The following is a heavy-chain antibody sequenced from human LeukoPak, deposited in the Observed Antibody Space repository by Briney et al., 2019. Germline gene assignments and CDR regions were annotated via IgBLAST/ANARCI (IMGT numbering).Heavy chain of an antibody. CDR2: IYPGDSDT. J-gene: IGHJ6*02. D-gene: IGHD4-17*01. CDR3: ARHSSEIYGDNGSGNYYGMDV. V-gene: IGHV5-51*01. CDR1: GYSFTSYW. Sequence: GESLKISCKGSGYSFTSYWIGWVRQMPGKGLEWMGIIYPGDSDTRYSPSFQGQVTISADKSISTAYLQWSSLKASDTAMYYCARHSSEIYGDNGSGNYYGMDVWGQGTTVTVSS.